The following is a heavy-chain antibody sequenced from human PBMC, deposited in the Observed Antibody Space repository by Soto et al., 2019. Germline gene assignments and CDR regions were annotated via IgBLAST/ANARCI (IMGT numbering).Heavy chain of an antibody. D-gene: IGHD3-22*01. CDR2: IMPVFGRP. V-gene: IGHV1-69*13. CDR3: ARQFDYDTSGYYYAY. J-gene: IGHJ4*02. CDR1: GGTLSKNT. Sequence: GASVKVSCKASGGTLSKNTISWVRQAPGQGLECMGGIMPVFGRPNYAQKFQGRVTITADEYTRTAYMELSRLKSDDTAVYYCARQFDYDTSGYYYAYWGQGTQVTVSS.